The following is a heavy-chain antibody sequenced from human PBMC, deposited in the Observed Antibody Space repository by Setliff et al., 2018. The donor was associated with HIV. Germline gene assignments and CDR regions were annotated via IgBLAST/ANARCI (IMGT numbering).Heavy chain of an antibody. D-gene: IGHD7-27*01. Sequence: ASVKVSCKASGYTFTSYGISWVRQAPGQGLEWMGIINPSSGSTSNKQKFQGRVTMTRDTSTNTVYMELSSLRFEDTAVYYCARDPHPNGGSEDAFDIWGQGTMVTVSS. V-gene: IGHV1-46*01. CDR1: GYTFTSYG. J-gene: IGHJ3*02. CDR2: INPSSGST. CDR3: ARDPHPNGGSEDAFDI.